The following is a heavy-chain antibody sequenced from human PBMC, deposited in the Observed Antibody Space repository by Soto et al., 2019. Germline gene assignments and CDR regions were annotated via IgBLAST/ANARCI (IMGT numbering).Heavy chain of an antibody. CDR2: ISGSGGST. CDR3: VKTGRYFDWSRVSYYFDY. J-gene: IGHJ4*02. CDR1: GFTFSSYA. Sequence: GGSLRLSCAASGFTFSSYAMSLVRQAPGKGLEWVSAISGSGGSTYYADSVKGRFTISRDNSKNTLYLQMNSLRAEDTAVYYCVKTGRYFDWSRVSYYFDYWGQGTLVTVSS. V-gene: IGHV3-23*01. D-gene: IGHD3-9*01.